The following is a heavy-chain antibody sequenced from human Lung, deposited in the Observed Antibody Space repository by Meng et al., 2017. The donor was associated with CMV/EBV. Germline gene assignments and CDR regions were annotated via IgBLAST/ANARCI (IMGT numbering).Heavy chain of an antibody. CDR1: EFTFSNYA. J-gene: IGHJ4*02. Sequence: SCAASEFTFSNYAMSWVRQAPGRGLEWVSAITASGGSTYYTDSVKGRFTVSRDNSKNTLYLQMNNLRAEDTAVFYCAKAFSASWYREYYDYWDQGAXVTVDS. V-gene: IGHV3-23*01. D-gene: IGHD6-13*01. CDR2: ITASGGST. CDR3: AKAFSASWYREYYDY.